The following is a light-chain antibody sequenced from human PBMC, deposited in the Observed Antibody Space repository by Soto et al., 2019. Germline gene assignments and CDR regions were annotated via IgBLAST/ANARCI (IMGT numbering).Light chain of an antibody. Sequence: QSVLTQPPSASGTPGQRVTISCSGSSSNIGSNTVNWYQQLPGTAPKLLIYNNNQRPSGVPDRFSDSKSGTSASLAISGLQSEDEADYYCAAWDDSLNGYVLGTGTKVTVL. CDR3: AAWDDSLNGYV. J-gene: IGLJ1*01. CDR2: NNN. CDR1: SSNIGSNT. V-gene: IGLV1-44*01.